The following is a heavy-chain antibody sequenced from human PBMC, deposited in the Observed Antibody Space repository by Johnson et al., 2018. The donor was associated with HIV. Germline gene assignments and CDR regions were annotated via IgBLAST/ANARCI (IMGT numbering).Heavy chain of an antibody. CDR3: ARDRKWVGARSGDAFDI. D-gene: IGHD2-15*01. V-gene: IGHV3-23*04. J-gene: IGHJ3*02. CDR1: GFIFSNYA. CDR2: ISGSGI. Sequence: VQLVESGGGLVQPGGSLRLSCGASGFIFSNYAMSWVRQAPGKGLEWVSGISGSGIYYADSVKGRFTISRDNAKNSLYLQMHSLRAEDTALYYCARDRKWVGARSGDAFDIWGQGTMVTVSS.